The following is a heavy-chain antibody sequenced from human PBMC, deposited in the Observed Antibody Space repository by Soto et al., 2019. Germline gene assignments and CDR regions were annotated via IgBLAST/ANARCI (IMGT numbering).Heavy chain of an antibody. D-gene: IGHD6-19*01. V-gene: IGHV3-33*01. CDR1: GFTFSSYG. CDR3: ARDVGSIAVAEYYFDY. CDR2: IWYDGSNK. J-gene: IGHJ4*02. Sequence: GGSLRLSCAASGFTFSSYGMHWVRQAPGKGLEWVAVIWYDGSNKYYADSVKDRFTISRDNSKNTLYLQMNSLRAEDTAVYYCARDVGSIAVAEYYFDYWGQGTLVTVSS.